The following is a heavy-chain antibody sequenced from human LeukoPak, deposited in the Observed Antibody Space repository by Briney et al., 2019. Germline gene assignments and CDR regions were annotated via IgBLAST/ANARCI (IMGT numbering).Heavy chain of an antibody. V-gene: IGHV4-59*01. Sequence: AGTLSLSCAVSGYSIRSYLRSWVRQAPGKGLEWVGFIYYTGSTNYNPSQKSRVSTSLDTSTNQLSLNLTSLTAADTAVYYCASLPSACDGYFEDWCQGALVAVS. CDR2: IYYTGST. J-gene: IGHJ4*02. CDR1: GYSIRSYL. CDR3: ASLPSACDGYFED. D-gene: IGHD4-17*01.